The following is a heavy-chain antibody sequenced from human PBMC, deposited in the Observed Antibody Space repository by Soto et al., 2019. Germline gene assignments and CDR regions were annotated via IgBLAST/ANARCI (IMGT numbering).Heavy chain of an antibody. J-gene: IGHJ4*02. CDR1: GYTFSTYA. CDR2: INAGNGNT. V-gene: IGHV1-3*01. CDR3: ARGYDSSGYPPSN. Sequence: ASVKVSCKASGYTFSTYAMHWVRQAPGQRLEWMGWINAGNGNTKYSQKFQGRVTMTRDTSISTAYMELSRLRSDDTAVYYCARGYDSSGYPPSNWGQGTLVTVSS. D-gene: IGHD3-22*01.